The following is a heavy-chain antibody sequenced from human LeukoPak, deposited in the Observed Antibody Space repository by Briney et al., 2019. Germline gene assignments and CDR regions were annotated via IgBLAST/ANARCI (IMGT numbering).Heavy chain of an antibody. J-gene: IGHJ4*02. CDR1: GGSISSYY. V-gene: IGHV4-39*01. CDR3: ARHIGAVVVPAVHYFDY. D-gene: IGHD2-2*01. CDR2: IYYSGST. Sequence: SETLSLTCTVSGGSISSYYWGWIRQPPGKGLEWIGSIYYSGSTYYNPSLKSRVTISVDTSKNQSSLKLSSVTAADTAVYYCARHIGAVVVPAVHYFDYWGQGTLVTVSS.